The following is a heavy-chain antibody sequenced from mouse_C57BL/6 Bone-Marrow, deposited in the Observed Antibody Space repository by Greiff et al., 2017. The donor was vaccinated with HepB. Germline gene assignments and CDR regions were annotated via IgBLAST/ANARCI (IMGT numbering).Heavy chain of an antibody. J-gene: IGHJ4*01. Sequence: DVMLVESGEGLVKPGGSLKLSCAASGFTFSSYAMSWVRQTPEKRLEWVAYISSGGDYIYYADTVKGRFTISRDNARNTLYLQMSSLKSEDTAMYYCTTIYYYGSYAMDYWGQGTSVTVSS. CDR3: TTIYYYGSYAMDY. CDR2: ISSGGDYI. V-gene: IGHV5-9-1*02. D-gene: IGHD1-1*01. CDR1: GFTFSSYA.